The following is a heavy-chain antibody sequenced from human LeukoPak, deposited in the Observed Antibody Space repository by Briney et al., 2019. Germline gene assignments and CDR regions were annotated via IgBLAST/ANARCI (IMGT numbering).Heavy chain of an antibody. CDR2: IYYSGST. Sequence: SETLSLTCTVSGGSISSYYWSWIRQPPGKGLEWIGYIYYSGSTNYNPSLKSRVTISVDTSKNQFPLKLSSVTAADTAVYYCARGQHIYSSSWYFDYWGQGTLVTVSS. CDR1: GGSISSYY. CDR3: ARGQHIYSSSWYFDY. J-gene: IGHJ4*02. V-gene: IGHV4-59*01. D-gene: IGHD6-13*01.